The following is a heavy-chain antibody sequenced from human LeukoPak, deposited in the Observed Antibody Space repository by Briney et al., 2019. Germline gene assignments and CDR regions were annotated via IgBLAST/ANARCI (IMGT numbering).Heavy chain of an antibody. CDR2: ISSSGSTI. V-gene: IGHV3-48*03. Sequence: PGGSLRLSCAASGFTFSSYEMNWVRQAPGKGLEWVSYISSSGSTIYYADSVKGRFTISRDNAKNTLYLQMNSLRAEDTAVYYCAKDTSPMVRGVIILRNYYYGMDVWGQGTTVTVSS. CDR3: AKDTSPMVRGVIILRNYYYGMDV. D-gene: IGHD3-10*01. CDR1: GFTFSSYE. J-gene: IGHJ6*02.